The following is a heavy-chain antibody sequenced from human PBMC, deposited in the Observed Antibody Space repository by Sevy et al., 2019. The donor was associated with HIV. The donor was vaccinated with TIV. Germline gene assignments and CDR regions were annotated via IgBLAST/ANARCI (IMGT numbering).Heavy chain of an antibody. CDR3: ARHKDRTQGHFDY. J-gene: IGHJ4*02. CDR2: IYPGASDI. CDR1: DYSFTSYW. V-gene: IGHV5-51*01. Sequence: GESLKISCKGSDYSFTSYWIGWVRQMPGKGLEWTGIIYPGASDIRYSPSFQGQVTISADRSISPAYLQWSSMKASDTAMYYCARHKDRTQGHFDYWGQGTLVTVSS.